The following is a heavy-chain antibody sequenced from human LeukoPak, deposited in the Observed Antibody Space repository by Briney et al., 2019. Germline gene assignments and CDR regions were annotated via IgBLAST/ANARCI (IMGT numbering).Heavy chain of an antibody. CDR1: GFTFSSYS. CDR3: ARSGGSGSYSTWLDAFDI. D-gene: IGHD1-26*01. V-gene: IGHV3-21*01. J-gene: IGHJ3*02. Sequence: GGSLRLFCAASGFTFSSYSMNWVRQAPGKGLVWFSSISKFRGYIHHADSVKGRFTISRDNAKNSLYLQMNSLRAEDTAVYYCARSGGSGSYSTWLDAFDIWGQGTMVTVSS. CDR2: ISKFRGYI.